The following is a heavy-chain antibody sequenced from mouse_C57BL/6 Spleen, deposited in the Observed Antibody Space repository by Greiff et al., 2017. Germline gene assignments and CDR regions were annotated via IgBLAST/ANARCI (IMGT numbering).Heavy chain of an antibody. J-gene: IGHJ1*03. V-gene: IGHV1-18*01. CDR1: GYTFTDYN. D-gene: IGHD1-1*01. CDR3: ARAVRPRVGEGYFDV. CDR2: INPNNGGT. Sequence: EVQLQQSGPELVKPGASVKIPCKASGYTFTDYNMDWVKQSNGKSLEWIGDINPNNGGTIYNQKFKGKATLTVEQSYSTAYMALRSLTSEDTAVYYCARAVRPRVGEGYFDVWGTGTTGTVSS.